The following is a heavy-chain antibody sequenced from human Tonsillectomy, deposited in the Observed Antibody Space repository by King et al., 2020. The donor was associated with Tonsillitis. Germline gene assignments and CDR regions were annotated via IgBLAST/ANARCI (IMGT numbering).Heavy chain of an antibody. V-gene: IGHV3-23*04. CDR3: AKGDSSGWYERSAFDI. Sequence: VQLVESGGGLVQPGGSLRLSCAASGFTFSSYAMSWVRQAPGKGLEWVSAISGSGGSTYYADSVKGRFTISRDNSKNTLYLQMNSLRAEDTAVYCCAKGDSSGWYERSAFDIWVQGTMVTVSS. CDR2: ISGSGGST. D-gene: IGHD6-19*01. CDR1: GFTFSSYA. J-gene: IGHJ3*02.